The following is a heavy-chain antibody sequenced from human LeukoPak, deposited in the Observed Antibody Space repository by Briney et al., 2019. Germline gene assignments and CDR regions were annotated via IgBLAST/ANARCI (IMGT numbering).Heavy chain of an antibody. CDR1: GGTFSSYA. Sequence: ASVKVSCKASGGTFSSYAISWVRQAPGQGLEWMGWISGYNGNTNYPQKLQGRVTMTIDTSTSTAYMELRSLRSDDTAVYYCARGRTHRYNWHTRNTDGFDIWGQGTMVTVSS. V-gene: IGHV1-18*01. J-gene: IGHJ3*02. CDR2: ISGYNGNT. CDR3: ARGRTHRYNWHTRNTDGFDI. D-gene: IGHD1-1*01.